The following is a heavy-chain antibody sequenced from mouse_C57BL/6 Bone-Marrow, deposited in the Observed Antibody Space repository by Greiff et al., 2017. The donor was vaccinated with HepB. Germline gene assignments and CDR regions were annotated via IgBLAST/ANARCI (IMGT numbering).Heavy chain of an antibody. V-gene: IGHV1-19*01. CDR3: ARYGYYAMDY. J-gene: IGHJ4*01. CDR1: GYTFTDYY. D-gene: IGHD1-2*01. CDR2: INPYNGGT. Sequence: VQLKESGPVLVKPGASVKMSCKASGYTFTDYYMNWVKQSHGKSLEWIGVINPYNGGTSYNQKFKGKATLTVDKSSSTAYMELNSLTSEDSAVYYCARYGYYAMDYWGQGTSVTVSS.